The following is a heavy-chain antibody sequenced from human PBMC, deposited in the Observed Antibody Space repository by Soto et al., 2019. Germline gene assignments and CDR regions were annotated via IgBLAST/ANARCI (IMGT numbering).Heavy chain of an antibody. J-gene: IGHJ6*02. Sequence: GASVKVYCRASGGTFSSYAISWVRQAPGQVLEWMGGIIPIFGTANYAQKFQGRVTITADESTSTAYMELSSLRSEDTAVYYCARDEWGSGWSNHYYYYYGMDVWGQGTTVTVSS. CDR3: ARDEWGSGWSNHYYYYYGMDV. CDR2: IIPIFGTA. CDR1: GGTFSSYA. D-gene: IGHD6-19*01. V-gene: IGHV1-69*01.